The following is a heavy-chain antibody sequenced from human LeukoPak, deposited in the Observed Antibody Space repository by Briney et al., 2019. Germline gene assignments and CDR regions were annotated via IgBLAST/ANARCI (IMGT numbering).Heavy chain of an antibody. D-gene: IGHD3-3*01. CDR2: IIGNAATI. Sequence: PGGSLRLSRTASGFTFGTYAMNWVRQAPGKGLQWVALIIGNAATIAYADSVRSRFTISRDNSKNTLYLQMNSLRVEDTAVYYCVKDRTPDGYYSVDYWGQGILVTVSS. CDR1: GFTFGTYA. V-gene: IGHV3-23*01. J-gene: IGHJ4*02. CDR3: VKDRTPDGYYSVDY.